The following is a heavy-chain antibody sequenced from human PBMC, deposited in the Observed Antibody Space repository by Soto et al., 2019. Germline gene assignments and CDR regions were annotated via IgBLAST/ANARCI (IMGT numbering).Heavy chain of an antibody. V-gene: IGHV3-30*18. CDR1: GSSFTNYG. D-gene: IGHD2-8*02. J-gene: IGHJ3*02. Sequence: QVQLVESGGGVVQPGRSLRLSCAASGSSFTNYGMHWVRQAPGKXLEWVAVISYDGSNEYSADSVKGRFSISRDNSKNTLYLQMNSLRAEDTAVYYCAKGLVRTXTXVTGTFDIWGQGTMVTVSS. CDR3: AKGLVRTXTXVTGTFDI. CDR2: ISYDGSNE.